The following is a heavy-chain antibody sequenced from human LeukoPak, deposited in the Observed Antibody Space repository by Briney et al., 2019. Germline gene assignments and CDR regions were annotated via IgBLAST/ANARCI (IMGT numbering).Heavy chain of an antibody. CDR3: AKDSGDILTVGEIDY. Sequence: PGGSLRLSCAASGFTFSSYSMNWVRQAPGKGLEWVSGISWNSGSIGYADSVKGRFTISRDNAKNSLYLQMNSLRAEDTALYYCAKDSGDILTVGEIDYWGQGTLVTVSS. V-gene: IGHV3-9*01. D-gene: IGHD3-9*01. CDR2: ISWNSGSI. CDR1: GFTFSSYS. J-gene: IGHJ4*02.